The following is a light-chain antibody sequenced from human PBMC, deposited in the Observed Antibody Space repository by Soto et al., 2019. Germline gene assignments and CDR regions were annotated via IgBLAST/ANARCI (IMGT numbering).Light chain of an antibody. CDR2: AAS. CDR3: QQGYATPWT. V-gene: IGKV1-39*01. J-gene: IGKJ1*01. Sequence: DLQMTQSPSSLSASVGDRVTITCRASQSITSYLNWYQQKPGKAPQLLIYAASSLQSGVPARFSGSGSRTDFPLPISSLPPDDFATYFCQQGYATPWTFGQGTKVEV. CDR1: QSITSY.